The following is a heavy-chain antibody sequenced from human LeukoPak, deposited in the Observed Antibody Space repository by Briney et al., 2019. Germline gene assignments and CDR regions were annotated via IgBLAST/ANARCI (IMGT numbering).Heavy chain of an antibody. CDR2: ISWNSGSI. CDR1: GFTFDDYA. V-gene: IGHV3-9*01. Sequence: GRSLRLSCAASGFTFDDYAMHWVRQAPGKGLEWVSGISWNSGSIGYADSVKGRFTISRDNAKNSLYLQMNSLRAEDTALYYCARSGFDPWGQGTLGTASS. J-gene: IGHJ5*02. CDR3: ARSGFDP. D-gene: IGHD3-3*01.